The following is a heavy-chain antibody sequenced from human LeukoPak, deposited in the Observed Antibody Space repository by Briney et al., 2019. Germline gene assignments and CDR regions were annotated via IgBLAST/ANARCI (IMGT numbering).Heavy chain of an antibody. V-gene: IGHV1-2*02. CDR3: ARAGPRWEYSYGSAFDI. J-gene: IGHJ3*02. CDR1: GYTFTGYY. Sequence: GASVKVSCKASGYTFTGYYMHWVRQAPGQGLEWMGWINPNSGGTNYAQKFQGRVTMTRDTSISTAYMELSRLRSDDTAVYYCARAGPRWEYSYGSAFDIWGQGTMVTVSS. CDR2: INPNSGGT. D-gene: IGHD5-18*01.